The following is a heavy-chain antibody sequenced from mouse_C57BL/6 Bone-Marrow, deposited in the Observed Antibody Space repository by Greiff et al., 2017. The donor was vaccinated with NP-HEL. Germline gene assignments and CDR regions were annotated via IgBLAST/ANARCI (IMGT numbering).Heavy chain of an antibody. Sequence: QVQLQQPGAELVRPGTSVKLSCKASGYTFTSYWMHWVKQRPGQGLEWIGVIDPSDSYTNYNQKFKGKATLTVDTSSSTAYMQLSSLTSEDSAVYYCAREGLTVWAYWGQGTLVTVSA. CDR3: AREGLTVWAY. V-gene: IGHV1-59*01. D-gene: IGHD4-1*01. J-gene: IGHJ3*01. CDR2: IDPSDSYT. CDR1: GYTFTSYW.